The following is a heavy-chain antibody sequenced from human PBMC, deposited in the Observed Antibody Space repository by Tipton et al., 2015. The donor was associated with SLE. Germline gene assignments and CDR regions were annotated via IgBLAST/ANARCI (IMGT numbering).Heavy chain of an antibody. D-gene: IGHD2-2*01. V-gene: IGHV1-18*01. Sequence: QLVQSGGEVKKPGASVRVSCKASGYTFTSYGFTWVRQAPGQGLEWMGWISGDNGNTNYAQKFRDRVMLTTDKTTTTAYMDLMSLTSDDTAVYYCARAISQQYSTIWSDYWGQGTLVTVSS. CDR1: GYTFTSYG. CDR2: ISGDNGNT. CDR3: ARAISQQYSTIWSDY. J-gene: IGHJ4*02.